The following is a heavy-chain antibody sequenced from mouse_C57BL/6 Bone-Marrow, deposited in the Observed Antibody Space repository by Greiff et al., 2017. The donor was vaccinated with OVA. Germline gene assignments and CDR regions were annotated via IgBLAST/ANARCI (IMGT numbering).Heavy chain of an antibody. V-gene: IGHV6-6*01. CDR3: TMRCPLFAY. CDR2: IRNKANNHAT. J-gene: IGHJ3*01. Sequence: DVKLVESGGGLVQPGGSMKLSCAASGFTFSDAWMDWVRQSPEKGLEWVAEIRNKANNHATSYAESVKGRFTISREYYKMSVDLQMISLRAEDAGIYYCTMRCPLFAYWDQGTRVTVTA. CDR1: GFTFSDAW.